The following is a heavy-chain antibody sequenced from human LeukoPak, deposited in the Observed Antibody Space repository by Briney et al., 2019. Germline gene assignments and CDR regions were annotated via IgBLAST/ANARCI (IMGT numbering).Heavy chain of an antibody. V-gene: IGHV1-69*13. CDR1: GGTFSSYA. CDR2: IIPIFGTA. CDR3: ARPRSSTSPQYYYFDY. D-gene: IGHD2-2*01. Sequence: ASVKVSCKASGGTFSSYAISWVRQAPGQGLEWMGGIIPIFGTANYAQKFQGRVTITADESTSTAYMELSSLRSEDTVVYYCARPRSSTSPQYYYFDYWGQGTLVTVSS. J-gene: IGHJ4*02.